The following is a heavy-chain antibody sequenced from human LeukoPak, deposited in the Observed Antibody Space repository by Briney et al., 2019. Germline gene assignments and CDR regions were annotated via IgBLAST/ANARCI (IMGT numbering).Heavy chain of an antibody. V-gene: IGHV1-3*01. D-gene: IGHD6-13*01. Sequence: ASVKVSCKASGYTFTSYAMHWVRQAPRQRLEWMGWINAGDGSTKYSQKFQGRVTITRDTSASTAYMELSSLRSEDTAVDYCARGGQQLGWFDPWGQGTLVTVSS. CDR1: GYTFTSYA. CDR3: ARGGQQLGWFDP. CDR2: INAGDGST. J-gene: IGHJ5*02.